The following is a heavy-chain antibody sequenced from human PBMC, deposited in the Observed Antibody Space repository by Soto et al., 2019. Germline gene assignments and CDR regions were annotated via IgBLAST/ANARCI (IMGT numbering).Heavy chain of an antibody. CDR3: AYIVATITVYSSSWPDY. CDR1: GFTFSSYA. J-gene: IGHJ4*02. CDR2: ISYDGSNK. Sequence: PGGSLRLSCAASGFTFSSYAMHWVRQAPGKGLEWVAVISYDGSNKYYADSVKGRFTISRDNSKNTLYLQMNSLRAEDTAVYYCAYIVATITVYSSSWPDYWGQGTLVTVSS. V-gene: IGHV3-30-3*01. D-gene: IGHD5-12*01.